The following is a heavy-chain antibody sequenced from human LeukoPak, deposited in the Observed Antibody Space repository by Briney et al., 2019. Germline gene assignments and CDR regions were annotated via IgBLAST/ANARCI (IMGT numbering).Heavy chain of an antibody. CDR2: IYYSGST. D-gene: IGHD4-11*01. V-gene: IGHV4-39*07. CDR1: GGSISSSSYY. J-gene: IGHJ6*02. CDR3: ARPTTYYYYAMDV. Sequence: SETLSLTCTVSGGSISSSSYYWGWIRQPPGKGLEWIGTIYYSGSTYYNPSLKSRVTISVDTSKNQFSLKLRSVTAADTAVYYCARPTTYYYYAMDVWGQGTTVTVSS.